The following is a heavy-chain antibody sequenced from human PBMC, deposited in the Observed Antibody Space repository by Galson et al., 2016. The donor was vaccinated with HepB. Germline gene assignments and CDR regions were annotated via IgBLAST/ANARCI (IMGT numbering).Heavy chain of an antibody. D-gene: IGHD3/OR15-3a*01. CDR1: GYTLTELS. J-gene: IGHJ2*01. V-gene: IGHV1-24*01. CDR3: STDQEAGLSRFWYFDL. Sequence: SVKVSCKVSGYTLTELSIHWVRQAPGKGLEWMGGFDPEDDKRIYAQKFQSRVAMTEDTSTHTAYMELSSLISEDTAVYYCSTDQEAGLSRFWYFDLWGRGTLVTVSS. CDR2: FDPEDDKR.